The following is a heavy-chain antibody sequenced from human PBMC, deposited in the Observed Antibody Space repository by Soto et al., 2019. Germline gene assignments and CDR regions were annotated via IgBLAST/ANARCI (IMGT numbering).Heavy chain of an antibody. CDR2: ISRFSDRI. CDR1: GFSFSLYT. Sequence: PGGSLRLSCAASGFSFSLYTMNWVRQAPGGGLEWVSSISRFSDRIYYEDSVRGRFTISRDNAANSLYLQMNSLRPEDTAVYYCARDQEGSGSHWLGYYYYGVDVWGQGTTVTVSS. D-gene: IGHD3-10*01. V-gene: IGHV3-21*06. CDR3: ARDQEGSGSHWLGYYYYGVDV. J-gene: IGHJ6*01.